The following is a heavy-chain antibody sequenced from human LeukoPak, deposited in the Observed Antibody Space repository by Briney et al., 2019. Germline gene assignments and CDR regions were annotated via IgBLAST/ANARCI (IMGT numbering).Heavy chain of an antibody. CDR2: IYYSGSI. D-gene: IGHD1-7*01. CDR1: GGSISSYY. Sequence: SETLSLICTVSGGSISSYYWSWIRQPPGKGLEWIGYIYYSGSINYNPSLKSRVTISVDTSKNQFSLKVSSVTAADTAVYYCARRTGTTVWDDAFDIWGQGTMVTVSS. J-gene: IGHJ3*02. V-gene: IGHV4-59*01. CDR3: ARRTGTTVWDDAFDI.